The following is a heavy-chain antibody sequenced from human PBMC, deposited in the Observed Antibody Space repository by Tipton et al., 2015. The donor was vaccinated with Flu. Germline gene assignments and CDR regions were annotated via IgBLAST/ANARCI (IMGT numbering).Heavy chain of an antibody. J-gene: IGHJ3*02. CDR1: GYSFTTYW. CDR2: IYPHDSDT. Sequence: VQLVQSGAEVKKPGESLKISCKASGYSFTTYWIVWVRQMPGKGLEWVGIIYPHDSDTRYSPSFQGQVTISADTSITTAYLQWGGLKASDTAIYYCARSGYRFGYAFDIWGQGTVVTVSS. D-gene: IGHD5-18*01. V-gene: IGHV5-51*01. CDR3: ARSGYRFGYAFDI.